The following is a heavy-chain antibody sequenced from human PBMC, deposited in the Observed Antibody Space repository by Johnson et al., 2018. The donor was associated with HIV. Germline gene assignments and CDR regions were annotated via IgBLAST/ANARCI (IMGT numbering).Heavy chain of an antibody. CDR3: ATSTASDALDI. D-gene: IGHD1-1*01. CDR1: GLSFSSYG. J-gene: IGHJ3*02. V-gene: IGHV3-33*01. Sequence: QVQLVESGGGVVQPGRSVRLSCAASGLSFSSYGMEWVRQAPGKGLEWVAVIWSDGSNKHYADSVKGRFTISIDNSKNTLYLQMNSLRAEDTAVYYCATSTASDALDIWGQGTMVTVSS. CDR2: IWSDGSNK.